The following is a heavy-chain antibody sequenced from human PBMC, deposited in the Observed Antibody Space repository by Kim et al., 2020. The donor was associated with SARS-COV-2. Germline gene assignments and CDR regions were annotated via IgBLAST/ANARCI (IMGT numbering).Heavy chain of an antibody. V-gene: IGHV3-30*04. J-gene: IGHJ4*02. D-gene: IGHD3-10*01. CDR3: ARDPVWFGEFEPWAYYFDY. CDR1: GFTFSSYA. Sequence: GGSLRLSCAASGFTFSSYAMHWVRQAPGKGLEWVAIISYDGSNKYYADSVKGRFTISRDNSKNTLYLQMNSLRAEDTAVYYCARDPVWFGEFEPWAYYFDYWGQGTLVTVSS. CDR2: ISYDGSNK.